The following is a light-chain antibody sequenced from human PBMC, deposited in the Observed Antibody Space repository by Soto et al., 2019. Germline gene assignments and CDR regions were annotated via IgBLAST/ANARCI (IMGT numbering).Light chain of an antibody. J-gene: IGLJ1*01. CDR1: SSDVGHNKY. CDR2: KVS. CDR3: TSSTSDSLYV. Sequence: QSALTQPASVSGSPGQSITISCTGTSSDVGHNKYVSWYQQYPGKVPKLLINKVSNRPSGVSNRFSGSKSGNTASLTISVLLAEDEADYFCTSSTSDSLYVFGTGTKLTVL. V-gene: IGLV2-14*01.